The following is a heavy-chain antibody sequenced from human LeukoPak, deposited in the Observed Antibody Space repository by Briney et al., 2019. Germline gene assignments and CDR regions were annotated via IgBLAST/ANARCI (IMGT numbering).Heavy chain of an antibody. V-gene: IGHV3-23*01. J-gene: IGHJ4*02. CDR2: ISGSGDST. Sequence: GGSLRLSCAASGFTFSNYCVTWVRQAPGKALEWVSSISGSGDSTYYADSVKGRFTISRDNSKNTLYLQMDSLRVEDTAIYYCAKYGAPGWSGYLDYWGQGTLVTVSS. D-gene: IGHD4/OR15-4a*01. CDR3: AKYGAPGWSGYLDY. CDR1: GFTFSNYC.